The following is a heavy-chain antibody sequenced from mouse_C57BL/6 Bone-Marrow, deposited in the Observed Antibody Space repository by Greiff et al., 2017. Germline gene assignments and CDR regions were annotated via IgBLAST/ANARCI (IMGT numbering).Heavy chain of an antibody. J-gene: IGHJ3*01. CDR1: GFTFSSYA. D-gene: IGHD2-2*01. V-gene: IGHV5-4*01. CDR2: ISDGGSYT. Sequence: EVKLMESGGGLVKPGGSLKLSCAASGFTFSSYAMSWVRQTPEKRLEWVATISDGGSYTYYPDNVKGRFTISRDNAKNNLYLQMSHLKSEDTAMYYCARDPGYRFFAYWGQGTLVTVSA. CDR3: ARDPGYRFFAY.